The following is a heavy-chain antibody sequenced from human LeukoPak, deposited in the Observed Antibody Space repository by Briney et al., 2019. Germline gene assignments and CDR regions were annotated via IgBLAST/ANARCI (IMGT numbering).Heavy chain of an antibody. CDR3: ARASIVGAYDY. J-gene: IGHJ4*02. V-gene: IGHV4-59*01. D-gene: IGHD1-26*01. Sequence: PSETLSLTCTVSGGSISSYYWSWIRQLPGKGLEWIGYIYYSGSTNYNPSLKSRVTISVDTSKNQFSLKLSSVTAADTAVYYCARASIVGAYDYWGQGTLVTVSS. CDR2: IYYSGST. CDR1: GGSISSYY.